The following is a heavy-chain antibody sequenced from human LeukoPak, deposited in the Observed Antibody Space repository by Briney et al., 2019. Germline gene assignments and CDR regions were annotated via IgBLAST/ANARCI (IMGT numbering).Heavy chain of an antibody. CDR2: IDADNGDT. J-gene: IGHJ4*02. Sequence: GASVKVSCKASGYIFSGYAIHWVRQAPGQRFEWMGWIDADNGDTRYSQMLQGRVTITRDTSANTVHMKLSSLRSEDTAVYYCARGSTSDWPLDHWGQGTPVPISS. V-gene: IGHV1-3*01. CDR3: ARGSTSDWPLDH. D-gene: IGHD6-19*01. CDR1: GYIFSGYA.